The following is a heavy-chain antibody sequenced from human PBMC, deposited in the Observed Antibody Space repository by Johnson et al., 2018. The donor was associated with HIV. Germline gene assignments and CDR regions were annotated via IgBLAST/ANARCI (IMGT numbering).Heavy chain of an antibody. Sequence: VQLVESGGDVVRPGGSLRLFCAASGFTFDDYGMSWVRQAPGKGLEWVSVIYSGGNTYYADSVKGRFTISRDNSKNTLDLQMKSLRVEDTDVNYCARGLQSLIVVITRGAFNIWGQGTMVTVSS. CDR2: IYSGGNT. CDR3: ARGLQSLIVVITRGAFNI. D-gene: IGHD3-22*01. CDR1: GFTFDDYG. J-gene: IGHJ3*02. V-gene: IGHV3-66*01.